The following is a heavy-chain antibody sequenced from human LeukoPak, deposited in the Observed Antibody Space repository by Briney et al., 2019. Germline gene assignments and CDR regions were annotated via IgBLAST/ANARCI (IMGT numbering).Heavy chain of an antibody. J-gene: IGHJ5*02. CDR1: GFTLSSYL. CDR3: ARGFGYNYGYGWFDP. Sequence: GFPRLSCAASGFTLSSYLMHRVRQVPGKGLVWVSRIKSDGSSTSYADSVKGRFTISRDNAKNTLYLQMNSLRAEDTAVYYCARGFGYNYGYGWFDPWGQGTLVTVSS. D-gene: IGHD5-18*01. V-gene: IGHV3-74*01. CDR2: IKSDGSST.